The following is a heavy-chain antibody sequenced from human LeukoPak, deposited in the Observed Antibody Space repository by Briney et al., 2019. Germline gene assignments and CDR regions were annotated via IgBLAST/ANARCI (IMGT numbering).Heavy chain of an antibody. Sequence: QPGGSLRLSCAASGFSFSTCWMGWVRQAPGKGLQWVAVTSYDGSYKYYADSVKGRFTISRDNFKNTVNLQMSSLRPEDTAVYFCARDGAYCEGGSCPVFDSWGQGTLVTVSS. J-gene: IGHJ4*02. D-gene: IGHD2-15*01. CDR3: ARDGAYCEGGSCPVFDS. V-gene: IGHV3-30*03. CDR1: GFSFSTCW. CDR2: TSYDGSYK.